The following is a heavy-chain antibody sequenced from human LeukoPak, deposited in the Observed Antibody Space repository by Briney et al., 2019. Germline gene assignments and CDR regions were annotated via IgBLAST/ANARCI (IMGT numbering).Heavy chain of an antibody. D-gene: IGHD3-22*01. CDR3: AKGEHYYDSSGYATPDY. J-gene: IGHJ4*02. V-gene: IGHV3-30*02. Sequence: GGSLRLSCAASGFTFSSYGMHWDRQAPGKGLEWVAFIRYDGSNKYYADSVKGRFTISRDNSKNTLYLQMNSLRAEDTAVYYCAKGEHYYDSSGYATPDYWGQGTLVTVSS. CDR1: GFTFSSYG. CDR2: IRYDGSNK.